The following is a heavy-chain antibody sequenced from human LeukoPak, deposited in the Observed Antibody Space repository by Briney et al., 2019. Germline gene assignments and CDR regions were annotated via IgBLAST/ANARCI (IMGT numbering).Heavy chain of an antibody. CDR2: ISYDGSNK. Sequence: GGSLRLSCAASGFTFSSYAMHWVRQAPGKGLEWVAVISYDGSNKYYADSVKGRLTISRDNSKNTLYLQMNSLRAEDTAVYYCARATGYSYGLDCEYWGQGTLVTVSS. V-gene: IGHV3-30-3*01. D-gene: IGHD5-18*01. CDR3: ARATGYSYGLDCEY. CDR1: GFTFSSYA. J-gene: IGHJ4*02.